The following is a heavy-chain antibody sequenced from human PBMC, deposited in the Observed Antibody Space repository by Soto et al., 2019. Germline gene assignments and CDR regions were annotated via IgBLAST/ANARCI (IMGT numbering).Heavy chain of an antibody. D-gene: IGHD1-1*01. CDR1: GGSISSGGYS. CDR3: ARDQLEGNWFDP. V-gene: IGHV4-30-2*01. CDR2: IYHSGST. J-gene: IGHJ5*02. Sequence: QLQLQESGSGLVRPSQTLSLTCAVSGGSISSGGYSWNWIRQPPGKGLEWIGYIYHSGSTLYNPSLKSLVPXXVXKSKNQFSLKLTSVTAADTAVYYCARDQLEGNWFDPWGQGTLVTVSS.